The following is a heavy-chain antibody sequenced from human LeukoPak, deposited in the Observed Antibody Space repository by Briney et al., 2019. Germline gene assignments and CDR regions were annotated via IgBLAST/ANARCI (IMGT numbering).Heavy chain of an antibody. V-gene: IGHV3-23*01. CDR3: AGQYQLLSNAFDI. J-gene: IGHJ3*02. CDR1: GFTFSNYA. D-gene: IGHD2-2*01. CDR2: MGGSNSSI. Sequence: GGSLRLSCAASGFTFSNYAMSWVRQAPRKGLEWVSAMGGSNSSIYYADSVKGRFTISRDNSKSTLYLQMNSLRVEDTAVYYCAGQYQLLSNAFDIWGQGTMVTVSS.